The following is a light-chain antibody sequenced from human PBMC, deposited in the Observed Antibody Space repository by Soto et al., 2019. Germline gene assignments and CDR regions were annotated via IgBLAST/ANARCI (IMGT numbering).Light chain of an antibody. V-gene: IGLV2-8*01. CDR3: SSFAGTNDVI. Sequence: QSALTQPPSASGSPGQSVTISCTGTSNDVGGYNYVSWYQQHPGKAPKLIIYEVTKRPSGVPDRFSGSKSGNTASLTVSGRQAEDEADYYWSSFAGTNDVIFGGGTQLTVL. J-gene: IGLJ2*01. CDR2: EVT. CDR1: SNDVGGYNY.